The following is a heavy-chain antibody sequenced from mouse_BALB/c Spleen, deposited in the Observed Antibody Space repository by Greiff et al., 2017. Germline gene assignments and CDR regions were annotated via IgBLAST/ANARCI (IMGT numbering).Heavy chain of an antibody. Sequence: QVQLQQSGAGLVKPGASVKLSCKASGYTFTEYIIHWVKQRSGQGLEWIGWFYPGSGSIKYNEKFKDKATLTADKSSSTVYMELSRLTSEDSAVYFCARHGWYGSSYQTPWFAYWGQGTLVTVSA. D-gene: IGHD1-1*01. CDR1: GYTFTEYI. J-gene: IGHJ3*01. CDR2: FYPGSGSI. CDR3: ARHGWYGSSYQTPWFAY. V-gene: IGHV1-62-2*01.